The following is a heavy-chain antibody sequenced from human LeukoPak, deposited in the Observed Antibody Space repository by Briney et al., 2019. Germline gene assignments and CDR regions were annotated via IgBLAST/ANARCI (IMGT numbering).Heavy chain of an antibody. D-gene: IGHD6-25*01. CDR1: GYTFTTYD. V-gene: IGHV1-8*01. Sequence: ASVKLSCKASGYTFTTYDINWVRQATGQGLEWMGWMSPNSGNTGYAQKFQGRVTMTRDTSINTAYMELSSLTSEDTAVYLCARGVTAGVDFWGQGTLVTVFS. CDR2: MSPNSGNT. CDR3: ARGVTAGVDF. J-gene: IGHJ4*02.